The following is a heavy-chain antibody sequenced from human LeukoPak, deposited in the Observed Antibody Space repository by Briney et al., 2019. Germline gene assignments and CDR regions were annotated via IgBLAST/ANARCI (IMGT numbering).Heavy chain of an antibody. CDR1: GFTFDDYA. J-gene: IGHJ4*02. CDR2: ISWNSGSI. CDR3: AKDLTSSTSCFDY. D-gene: IGHD2-2*01. Sequence: GGSLRLSCAASGFTFDDYAMHWVRQAPGKGLEWVSGISWNSGSIGYADSVKGRFTISRDNAKNSLYLQMNSLRAEDTALYYCAKDLTSSTSCFDYWGQGTLVTVSS. V-gene: IGHV3-9*01.